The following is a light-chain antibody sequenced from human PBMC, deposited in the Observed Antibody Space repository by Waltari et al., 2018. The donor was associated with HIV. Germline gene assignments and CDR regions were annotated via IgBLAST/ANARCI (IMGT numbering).Light chain of an antibody. Sequence: QSALTQSASVSGSPGQSIPLPCPGTSSDVGSSNLVSWYQHHPGKAPKPMIYEVIKRPSGVSNRFSGSKSGNTASLTISGLQAEDEADYYCCSYAGSSTSVVFGGGTKLTVL. V-gene: IGLV2-23*02. CDR2: EVI. CDR3: CSYAGSSTSVV. J-gene: IGLJ2*01. CDR1: SSDVGSSNL.